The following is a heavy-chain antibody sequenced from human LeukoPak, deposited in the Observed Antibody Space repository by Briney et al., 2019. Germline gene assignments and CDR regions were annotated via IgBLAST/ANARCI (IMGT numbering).Heavy chain of an antibody. Sequence: SETLSLTCTVSGGSISSYYWSWIRQPPGKGLEWIGYIYYSGSTNYNPSLKSRVTISVDTSKNQFSLKLSSVTAADTAVYCCARRYNRSAFDIWGQGTMVTVSS. CDR2: IYYSGST. V-gene: IGHV4-59*01. D-gene: IGHD1-14*01. CDR1: GGSISSYY. J-gene: IGHJ3*02. CDR3: ARRYNRSAFDI.